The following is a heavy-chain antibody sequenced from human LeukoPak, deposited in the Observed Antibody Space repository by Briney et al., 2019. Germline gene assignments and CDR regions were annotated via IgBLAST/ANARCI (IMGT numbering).Heavy chain of an antibody. CDR3: ARGPRIAAAE. V-gene: IGHV4-59*01. Sequence: SETLSLTCTVSGGSISSYYWSWIRQPPGKGLEWIGYIYYSGSSNYNPSLKSRVTISVDTSKNQFSLKLSSVTAADTAVYYCARGPRIAAAEWGQGTMVTVSS. D-gene: IGHD6-13*01. J-gene: IGHJ3*01. CDR1: GGSISSYY. CDR2: IYYSGSS.